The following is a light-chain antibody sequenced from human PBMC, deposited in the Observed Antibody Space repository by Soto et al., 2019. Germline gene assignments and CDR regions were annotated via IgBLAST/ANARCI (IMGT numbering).Light chain of an antibody. CDR1: QDISSY. V-gene: IGKV1-39*01. CDR3: QQSYSTPLT. CDR2: AAS. J-gene: IGKJ4*01. Sequence: DIQMTHSPSSLSASVGYRVTITSQATQDISSYLNWYQQKPGKAPKLLIYAASSLQSGVPSRFSGSGSGTDFTLTISSLQPEDFATYYCQQSYSTPLTFGGGTKVDIK.